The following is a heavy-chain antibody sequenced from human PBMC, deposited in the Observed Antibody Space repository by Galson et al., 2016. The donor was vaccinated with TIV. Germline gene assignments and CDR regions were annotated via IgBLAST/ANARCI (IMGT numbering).Heavy chain of an antibody. CDR1: GFTFYRYR. CDR3: ATDGRDAYNPYFDS. CDR2: ISPDGTDQ. J-gene: IGHJ4*02. Sequence: LRLSCAASGFTFYRYRMDWVRQAPGKGLEWIAVISPDGTDQNYADSMKGRFTISRDNSKNTLYLHMNNLGVEDTAVYYCATDGRDAYNPYFDSWGQDALVTVSS. D-gene: IGHD5-24*01. V-gene: IGHV3-30*03.